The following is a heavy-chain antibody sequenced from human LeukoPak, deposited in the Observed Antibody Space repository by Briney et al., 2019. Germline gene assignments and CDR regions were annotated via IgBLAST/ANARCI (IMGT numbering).Heavy chain of an antibody. CDR1: GFTFSTYW. V-gene: IGHV3-74*01. J-gene: IGHJ4*02. CDR2: ISSDGSST. D-gene: IGHD4-17*01. CDR3: ARDYGEGGYYFDY. Sequence: GGSLRLPCAASGFTFSTYWMHWVRQAPGKGLVWLSRISSDGSSTNYADSVKGRFTISRDNAKNTLYLQMNSLRAEDTAVYYCARDYGEGGYYFDYWGQGTLVTVSS.